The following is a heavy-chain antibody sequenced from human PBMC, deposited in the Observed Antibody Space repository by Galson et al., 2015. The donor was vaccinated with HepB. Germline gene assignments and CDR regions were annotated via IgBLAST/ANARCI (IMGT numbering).Heavy chain of an antibody. J-gene: IGHJ6*03. CDR1: GGSISSTHYY. D-gene: IGHD1-7*01. Sequence: TLSLTCTVSGGSISSTHYYWSWIRQRPGKGLEWIGYINYSGSTYCNPSLRSRVIISVDTSKNHFSLTVSSVTAADTAVYYCARDAGGLTGTTANHYYFYRDVWGEGTTVTVSS. CDR3: ARDAGGLTGTTANHYYFYRDV. CDR2: INYSGST. V-gene: IGHV4-31*03.